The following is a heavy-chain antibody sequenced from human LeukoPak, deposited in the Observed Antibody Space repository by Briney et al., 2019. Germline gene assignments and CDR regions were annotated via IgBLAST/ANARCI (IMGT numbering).Heavy chain of an antibody. CDR2: INHSGST. V-gene: IGHV4-34*01. Sequence: KPSXXXXXXCAXYGGSFSGYYXSWIRQPPGKGLEWIGEINHSGSTNYNPSLKSRVTISVDTSKNQFSLKLSSVTAADTAVYYRARADYMDVWGKGTTVTVSS. J-gene: IGHJ6*03. CDR1: GGSFSGYY. CDR3: ARADYMDV.